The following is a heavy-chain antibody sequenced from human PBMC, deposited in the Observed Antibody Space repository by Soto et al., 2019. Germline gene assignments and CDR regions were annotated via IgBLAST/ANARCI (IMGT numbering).Heavy chain of an antibody. CDR3: VRDGVEVYYESSGYWLA. CDR2: ISGSGGGT. J-gene: IGHJ5*02. Sequence: GGSLRLSCAASGFTFSSYAMSWVRQAPGKGLEWVSAISGSGGGTYYADSVKGRFTISRDNSKHTVFLQMNSLRAEDTAVYYCVRDGVEVYYESSGYWLAWGQGTLVTVSS. V-gene: IGHV3-23*01. D-gene: IGHD3-22*01. CDR1: GFTFSSYA.